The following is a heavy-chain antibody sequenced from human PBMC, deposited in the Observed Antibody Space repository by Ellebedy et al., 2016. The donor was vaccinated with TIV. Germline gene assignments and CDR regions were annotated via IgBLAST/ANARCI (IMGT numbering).Heavy chain of an antibody. CDR2: ISSSGNSI. CDR3: VRDTVAVPDGNTFDF. CDR1: GFTFSDYY. V-gene: IGHV3-11*04. D-gene: IGHD5-24*01. J-gene: IGHJ3*01. Sequence: GESLKISCAASGFTFSDYYMNWIRQAPGKGLEWVSFISSSGNSIYYAHSVKGRFTISRDNAENSLYLQMKSLRVDDTAVYYCVRDTVAVPDGNTFDFWGQGTMVSVS.